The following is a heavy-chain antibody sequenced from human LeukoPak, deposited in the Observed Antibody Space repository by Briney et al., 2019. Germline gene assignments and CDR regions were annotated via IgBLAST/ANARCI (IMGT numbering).Heavy chain of an antibody. V-gene: IGHV3-23*01. Sequence: GGSLRLSCAASGFTFRSYAMSWVRQAPGKGLEWVSSITGGGGSTYYADSVKGRFTVSRDNSKNTLYPQMNSLTAEDAAVYYCAKDVSEHYTLWGGYRSDYWGQGTLVTVSS. CDR1: GFTFRSYA. J-gene: IGHJ4*02. D-gene: IGHD3-16*02. CDR2: ITGGGGST. CDR3: AKDVSEHYTLWGGYRSDY.